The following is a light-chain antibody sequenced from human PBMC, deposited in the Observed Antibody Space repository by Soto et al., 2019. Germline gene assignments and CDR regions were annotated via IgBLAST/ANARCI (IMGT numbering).Light chain of an antibody. Sequence: QSVLTQPPSASGSPGQSVTISCTGTSSDVGGYDYVSWYQQHPGKAPKLMIYEVSKRPSGVPDRFSGSKSGNTASLTVSGLQAEDEAGYYCSSYAGSSTYVFGTGTKVTVL. CDR1: SSDVGGYDY. CDR2: EVS. CDR3: SSYAGSSTYV. J-gene: IGLJ1*01. V-gene: IGLV2-8*01.